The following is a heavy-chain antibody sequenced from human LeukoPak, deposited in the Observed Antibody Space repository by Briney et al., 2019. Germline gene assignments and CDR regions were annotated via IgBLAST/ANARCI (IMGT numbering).Heavy chain of an antibody. D-gene: IGHD2-21*02. Sequence: PSQTLSLTCTVSGGSISSGGYYWSWIRQHPGKGLEWIGYIYYGGSTYYNPSLKSRVTISVDTSKNQFSLKLSSVTAADTAVYYCARDFCGGGDCLFDQEDAFDIWGQGTMVTVSS. CDR2: IYYGGST. CDR1: GGSISSGGYY. J-gene: IGHJ3*02. CDR3: ARDFCGGGDCLFDQEDAFDI. V-gene: IGHV4-31*03.